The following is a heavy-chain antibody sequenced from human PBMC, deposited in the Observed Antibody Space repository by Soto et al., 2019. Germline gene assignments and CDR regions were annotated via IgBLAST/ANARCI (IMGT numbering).Heavy chain of an antibody. CDR3: ARDREVGATQDY. D-gene: IGHD1-26*01. CDR1: GGSFRNTA. CDR2: IIPLFGTA. J-gene: IGHJ4*02. Sequence: QVQLVQSGAEVKKPGSSVKVSCKASGGSFRNTAFSWVRQAPGQGLEWMGGIIPLFGTANYAQKFQGRVTITADESMSAVYMELSSLRSEDTAVYYCARDREVGATQDYWGQGPLVTVSS. V-gene: IGHV1-69*01.